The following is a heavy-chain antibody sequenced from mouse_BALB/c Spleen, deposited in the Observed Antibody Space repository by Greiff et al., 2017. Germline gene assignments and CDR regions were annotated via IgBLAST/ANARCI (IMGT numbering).Heavy chain of an antibody. CDR2: ISNGGGST. CDR1: GFTFSSYT. V-gene: IGHV5-12-2*01. D-gene: IGHD2-1*01. J-gene: IGHJ1*01. Sequence: EVKLMESGGGLVKPGGSLKLSCAASGFTFSSYTMSWVRQTPEKRLEWVAYISNGGGSTYYPDTVKGRFTISRDNAKNTLYLQMSSLKSEDTAMYYCARGNYGNWGYFDVWGAGTTVTVSS. CDR3: ARGNYGNWGYFDV.